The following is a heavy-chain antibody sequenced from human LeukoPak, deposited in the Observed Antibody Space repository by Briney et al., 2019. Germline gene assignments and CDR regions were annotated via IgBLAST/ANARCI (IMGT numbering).Heavy chain of an antibody. CDR1: GGPLSSGGYL. Sequence: KPSDTLSLTCTLSGGPLSSGGYLWRWIRQHPGKGLEWIGYIYYSGRTYYNPSLKSQVTISVDTSKNQFSLKLSSVTASDTAVYYCAIDHVARGIDYWGQGTLVTVSS. CDR2: IYYSGRT. CDR3: AIDHVARGIDY. V-gene: IGHV4-31*01. J-gene: IGHJ4*02. D-gene: IGHD3-16*01.